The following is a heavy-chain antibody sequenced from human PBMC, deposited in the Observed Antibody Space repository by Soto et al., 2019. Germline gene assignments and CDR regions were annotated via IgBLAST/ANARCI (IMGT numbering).Heavy chain of an antibody. Sequence: QVPLQESGPGLVKPSETLSLTCTVSGGSISSYSWSWIRQPPVKGLQWVGGVSYTGSTNYNPSLQGRVTISVDTSKNQFSLRLSSVTAADTAVYYWARDLGGHYAFGSAGVRYYHYGMDVGGQGTTVTVSS. CDR3: ARDLGGHYAFGSAGVRYYHYGMDV. CDR2: VSYTGST. V-gene: IGHV4-59*01. CDR1: GGSISSYS. J-gene: IGHJ6*02. D-gene: IGHD3-16*01.